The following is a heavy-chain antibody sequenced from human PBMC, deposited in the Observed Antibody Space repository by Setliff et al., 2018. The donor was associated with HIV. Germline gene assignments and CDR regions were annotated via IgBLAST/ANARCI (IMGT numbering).Heavy chain of an antibody. Sequence: ASVKVSCKASGYTFINYAMNWVRQAPGQGLEWMGWINTQTGSPTYAQAFTGRFVFSVDTSVTTAYLRMNSLRVEDTAVYYCARDHTYLTTLTRSSLYFDYWGQGTLVTVSS. CDR2: INTQTGSP. V-gene: IGHV7-4-1*02. CDR1: GYTFINYA. J-gene: IGHJ4*02. D-gene: IGHD4-17*01. CDR3: ARDHTYLTTLTRSSLYFDY.